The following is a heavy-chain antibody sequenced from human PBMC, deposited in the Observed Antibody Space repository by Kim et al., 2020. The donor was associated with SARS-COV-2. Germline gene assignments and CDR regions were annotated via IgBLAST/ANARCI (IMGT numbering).Heavy chain of an antibody. CDR2: ISSSGSTI. V-gene: IGHV3-11*04. Sequence: GGSLRLSCAASGFTFSDYYMSWIRQAPGKGLEWGSYISSSGSTIYYADSVKGRFTISRDNAKNSLYLQMNSLRAEDTAVYYCAARPGSSSWFPGYWGQGTLVTVSS. D-gene: IGHD6-13*01. CDR1: GFTFSDYY. J-gene: IGHJ4*02. CDR3: AARPGSSSWFPGY.